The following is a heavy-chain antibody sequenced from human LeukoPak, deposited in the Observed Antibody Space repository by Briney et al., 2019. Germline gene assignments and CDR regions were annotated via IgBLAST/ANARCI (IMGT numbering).Heavy chain of an antibody. CDR1: GGSISSNNYY. CDR2: IDYSGST. V-gene: IGHV4-39*01. J-gene: IGHJ5*02. Sequence: PSETLSPTCTVSGGSISSNNYYWGWIRQPPGKGLEWFGSIDYSGSTNYNPSLKSRVTISVDTSKNQFSLKVTSVTAADTAVYYCAKIGGYMVRGVENWFDPWGQGTLVTVSS. CDR3: AKIGGYMVRGVENWFDP. D-gene: IGHD3-10*01.